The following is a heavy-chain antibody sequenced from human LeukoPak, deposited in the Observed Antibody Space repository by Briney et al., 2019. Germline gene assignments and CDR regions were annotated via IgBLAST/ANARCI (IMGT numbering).Heavy chain of an antibody. V-gene: IGHV3-23*01. CDR3: AKDWHGSGYSYFDY. CDR1: GFTFGSYA. J-gene: IGHJ4*02. Sequence: PGGSLRLSCAASGFTFGSYALSWVRQAPGKGLEWISAITGSGGTTYYAESVKDRFTISRDNSKDILYLQMTDLSIEDTAVYYCAKDWHGSGYSYFDYWGQGTLVTVSS. D-gene: IGHD3-22*01. CDR2: ITGSGGTT.